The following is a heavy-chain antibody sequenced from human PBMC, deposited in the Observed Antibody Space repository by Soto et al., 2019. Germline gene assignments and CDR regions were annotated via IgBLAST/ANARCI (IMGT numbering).Heavy chain of an antibody. D-gene: IGHD3-10*01. V-gene: IGHV1-18*01. CDR3: ARAGVVVRGVTARLGDNWFDP. J-gene: IGHJ5*02. Sequence: QVQLVQAGAEVKKPGASVKVSCKASGYTFTSYGISWVRQAPGQGLEWMGWISAYNGNTNYAQKLQGRVTMTTDTSTSTAYMALRSLRSDDTAVYYCARAGVVVRGVTARLGDNWFDPWGQGTLVTVSS. CDR1: GYTFTSYG. CDR2: ISAYNGNT.